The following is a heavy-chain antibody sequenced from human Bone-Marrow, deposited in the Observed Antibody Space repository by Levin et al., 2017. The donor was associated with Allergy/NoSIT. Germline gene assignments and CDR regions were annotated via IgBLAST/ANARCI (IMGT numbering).Heavy chain of an antibody. Sequence: ASVKVSCKASGYTFTSYDINWVRQATGQGLEWMGWMNPNSGNTGYAQKFQGRVTMTRNTSISTAYMELSSLRSEDTAVYYCARETSQKIAAAGHDNWFDPWGQGTLVTVSS. V-gene: IGHV1-8*01. J-gene: IGHJ5*02. CDR3: ARETSQKIAAAGHDNWFDP. D-gene: IGHD6-13*01. CDR1: GYTFTSYD. CDR2: MNPNSGNT.